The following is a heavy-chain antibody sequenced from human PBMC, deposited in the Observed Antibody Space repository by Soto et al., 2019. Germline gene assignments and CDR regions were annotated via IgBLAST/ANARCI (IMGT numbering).Heavy chain of an antibody. Sequence: SETLSLTCAVYGGCLSGYYWSWIRQPPGKRLEWIGEINHSGSTNYNPSLKSRVTISVDTSKNQFSLKLSSVTAADTAVYYCASGFYFDYWGQGTLVTVSS. CDR2: INHSGST. CDR1: GGCLSGYY. J-gene: IGHJ4*02. V-gene: IGHV4-34*01. CDR3: ASGFYFDY.